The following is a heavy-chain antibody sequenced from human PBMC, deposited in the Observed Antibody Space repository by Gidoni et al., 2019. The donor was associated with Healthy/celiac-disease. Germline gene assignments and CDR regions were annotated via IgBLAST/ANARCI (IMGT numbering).Heavy chain of an antibody. D-gene: IGHD4-4*01. Sequence: EVQLVESGGGLVKPGGSLRLSCAASGFTFSSYSMNWARQAPGKGLEWVSSISSSSSYIYYADSVKGRFTISRDNAKNSLYLQMNSLRAEDTAVYYCARDLALPHDYSNTDYYYYGMDVWGQGTTVTVSS. V-gene: IGHV3-21*01. CDR2: ISSSSSYI. J-gene: IGHJ6*02. CDR1: GFTFSSYS. CDR3: ARDLALPHDYSNTDYYYYGMDV.